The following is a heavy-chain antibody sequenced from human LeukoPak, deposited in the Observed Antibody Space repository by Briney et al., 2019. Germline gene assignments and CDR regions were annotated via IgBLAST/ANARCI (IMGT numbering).Heavy chain of an antibody. CDR1: GFTLTSYW. CDR3: ARDGYATGSHDY. CDR2: IRQDGSAK. J-gene: IGHJ4*02. Sequence: GGSLRLSCAASGFTLTSYWMTWVRQAPGKGLEWVANIRQDGSAKSYVDSVKGRFTVSRDNAQNSLYLQMNSLRAEDTAVYYCARDGYATGSHDYWGQGTLVTVSS. D-gene: IGHD3-10*01. V-gene: IGHV3-7*04.